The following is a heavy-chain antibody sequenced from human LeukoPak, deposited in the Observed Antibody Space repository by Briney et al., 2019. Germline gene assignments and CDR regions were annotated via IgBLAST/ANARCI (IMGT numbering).Heavy chain of an antibody. CDR3: ARNMVRGVITEIDY. CDR2: IKPSSGGT. V-gene: IGHV1-2*02. Sequence: GESLKISCKGSGYSFTSYWIGWVRQAPGQGLEWMGWIKPSSGGTNYAQKFQGRVTMTRDTSISTAYMELSRLRSDDTAVYYCARNMVRGVITEIDYWGQGTLVTVSS. D-gene: IGHD3-10*01. J-gene: IGHJ4*02. CDR1: GYSFTSYW.